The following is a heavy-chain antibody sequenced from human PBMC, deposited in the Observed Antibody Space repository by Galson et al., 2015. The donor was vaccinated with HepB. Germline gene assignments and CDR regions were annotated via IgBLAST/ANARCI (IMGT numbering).Heavy chain of an antibody. CDR2: IRGSGGST. D-gene: IGHD2/OR15-2a*01. Sequence: LRLSCAASGFTFSSYAMSWVRQAPGKGLEWVSAIRGSGGSTYYADSVKGRFTISRDNAKNSLYLQMNSLRAEDTALYYCARDSMIQRWYFDLWGRGTLVTASS. V-gene: IGHV3-23*01. J-gene: IGHJ2*01. CDR3: ARDSMIQRWYFDL. CDR1: GFTFSSYA.